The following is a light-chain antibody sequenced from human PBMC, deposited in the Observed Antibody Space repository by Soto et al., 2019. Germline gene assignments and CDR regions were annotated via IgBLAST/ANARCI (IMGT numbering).Light chain of an antibody. J-gene: IGLJ2*01. CDR2: EVS. V-gene: IGLV2-8*01. Sequence: QSVLTQPPSASGSPGQSVTISCTGTSSDVGGYNYVSWYQQHPGKAPKLMIFEVSKRPSGVPDRFSGSKSGNTASLIVSGLQVEDEADYYCSSYAGSNNLVFGGGPKVTV. CDR1: SSDVGGYNY. CDR3: SSYAGSNNLV.